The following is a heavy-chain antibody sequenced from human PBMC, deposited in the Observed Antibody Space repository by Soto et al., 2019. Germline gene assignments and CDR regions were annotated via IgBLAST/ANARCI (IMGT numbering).Heavy chain of an antibody. D-gene: IGHD2-15*01. V-gene: IGHV3-23*01. CDR2: ISGSGGST. CDR3: AKDHIPYDRRIPDAFDI. CDR1: GLTFSSYA. Sequence: GGSLRLSCAASGLTFSSYAMSWVRQAPGKGLEWVSAISGSGGSTYYADSAKGRFTISRDNSKNTLYLQMNSLRAEDTAVYYCAKDHIPYDRRIPDAFDIWGQGTMVT. J-gene: IGHJ3*02.